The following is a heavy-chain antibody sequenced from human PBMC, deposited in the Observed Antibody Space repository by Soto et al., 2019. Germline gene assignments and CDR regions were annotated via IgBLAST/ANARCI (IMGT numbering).Heavy chain of an antibody. CDR3: ARVVLTITRGAFDA. CDR1: GGSISSSHW. CDR2: ISHSGTS. D-gene: IGHD3-9*01. Sequence: QVQLQESGPGLVKPSGTLSLTCAVSGGSISSSHWWTWVRQSPGKGLEYIGEISHSGTSNSNQSLKSRVLLSVAKSKNHFSLTLTSVTAADTAVYYCARVVLTITRGAFDAWGQGTLVIVSS. J-gene: IGHJ3*01. V-gene: IGHV4-4*02.